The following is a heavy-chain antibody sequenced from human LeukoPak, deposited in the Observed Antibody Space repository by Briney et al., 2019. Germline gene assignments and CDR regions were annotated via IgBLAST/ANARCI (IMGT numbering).Heavy chain of an antibody. D-gene: IGHD4-23*01. Sequence: SGGSLRLSCAASGFTFSSYSMNWVRQAPGTGLEWVSSISSTSSSITYTDSVKGRFTISRDNANNSMYLQMDSLRVEDTAVYYCARDTAVSDFDYWGRGTLVTVSS. CDR1: GFTFSSYS. V-gene: IGHV3-21*01. J-gene: IGHJ4*02. CDR2: ISSTSSSI. CDR3: ARDTAVSDFDY.